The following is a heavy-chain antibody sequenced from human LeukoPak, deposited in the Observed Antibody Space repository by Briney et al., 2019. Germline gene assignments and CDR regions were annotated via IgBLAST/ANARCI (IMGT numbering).Heavy chain of an antibody. CDR1: GFTFSSYA. CDR3: ARVSFWSGPLGYLDY. D-gene: IGHD3-3*01. Sequence: QPGGSLRLSCAASGFTFSSYAMHWVRQAPGKGLEWVAVISYDGSNKYYADSVKGRFTISRDNSKNTLYLQMNSLRAEDTAVYYCARVSFWSGPLGYLDYWGQGTLVTVSS. V-gene: IGHV3-30*04. J-gene: IGHJ4*02. CDR2: ISYDGSNK.